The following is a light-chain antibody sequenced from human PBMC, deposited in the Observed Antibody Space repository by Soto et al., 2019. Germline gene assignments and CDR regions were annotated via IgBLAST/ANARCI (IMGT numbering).Light chain of an antibody. CDR1: QAIDNY. CDR2: AAS. V-gene: IGKV1-27*01. J-gene: IGKJ1*01. Sequence: DIQMTQSPSSLSASVGDRVTITCRASQAIDNYLAWYQQKPGKVPKLLIFAASTLQSGVPSRFSGSGSGTDFTLTISGLQPEDVATYYCHRYNSAPRTFVQGTKVEIK. CDR3: HRYNSAPRT.